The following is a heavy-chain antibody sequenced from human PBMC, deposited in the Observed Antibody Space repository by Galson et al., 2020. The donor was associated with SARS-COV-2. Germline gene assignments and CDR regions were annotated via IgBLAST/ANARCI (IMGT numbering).Heavy chain of an antibody. CDR3: ARDPIVGIQYYYYGMDV. D-gene: IGHD3-22*01. CDR2: IYYSGST. Sequence: SETLSLTCTVSGGSISSSSYYWGWIRQPPGKGLEWIGSIYYSGSTYYNPSLKSRVTISVDTSKNQFSLKLSSVTAADTAVYYCARDPIVGIQYYYYGMDVWGQGTTVTVSS. V-gene: IGHV4-39*07. J-gene: IGHJ6*02. CDR1: GGSISSSSYY.